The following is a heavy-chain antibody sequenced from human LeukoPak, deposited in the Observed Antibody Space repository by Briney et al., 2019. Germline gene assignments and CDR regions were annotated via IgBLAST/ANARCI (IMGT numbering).Heavy chain of an antibody. CDR1: GFTFSSYA. CDR3: AREPNFDWLSRFDY. Sequence: PGGSLRLSCAASGFTFSSYAMHWVRQAPGKGLEWVAVISYDGSNKYYADSVKGRFTISRDNSKNTLYLQMNSLRAEDTAVYYCAREPNFDWLSRFDYWGQGTLVTASS. J-gene: IGHJ4*02. V-gene: IGHV3-30-3*01. CDR2: ISYDGSNK. D-gene: IGHD3-9*01.